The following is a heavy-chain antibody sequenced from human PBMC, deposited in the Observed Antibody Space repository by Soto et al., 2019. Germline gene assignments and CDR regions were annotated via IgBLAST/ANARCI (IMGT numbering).Heavy chain of an antibody. CDR3: ARHAAGNYYDSSGSQVWYFDL. CDR1: GYSFTSYW. J-gene: IGHJ2*01. Sequence: GESLKISCKGSGYSFTSYWIAWVRQVPGKGLEWLGIIYPGDSDTRYSPSFQSQVTISVDKSINTAYLQWSSLKASDTAMYFCARHAAGNYYDSSGSQVWYFDLWGRGTLVTVSS. D-gene: IGHD3-22*01. V-gene: IGHV5-51*01. CDR2: IYPGDSDT.